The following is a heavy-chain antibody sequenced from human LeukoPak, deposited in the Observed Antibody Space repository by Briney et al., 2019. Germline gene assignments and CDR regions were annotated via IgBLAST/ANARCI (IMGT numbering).Heavy chain of an antibody. V-gene: IGHV3-21*01. CDR3: AREVGHSGGFYFDY. J-gene: IGHJ4*02. CDR1: GFTFSIYS. CDR2: ISSSSSYI. D-gene: IGHD6-25*01. Sequence: GGSLRLSCAASGFTFSIYSMNWVRQAPGKGLEWVSSISSSSSYIYYADSVKGRFTISRDNAKNSLYLQMNSLRAEDTAVHYCAREVGHSGGFYFDYWGQGTLVTVSS.